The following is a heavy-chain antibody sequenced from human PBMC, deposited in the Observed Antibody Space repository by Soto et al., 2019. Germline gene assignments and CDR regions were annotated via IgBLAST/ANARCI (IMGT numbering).Heavy chain of an antibody. CDR3: AVVAATRGYYYYYGMDF. Sequence: QITLKESGPTLVKPTQTLTLTCTFSGFSLSTSGVGVGWIRQPPGKALEWLALIYWDDDKRYSPSLKSRLTITKDTSKTQVVLTRTNMHPGDTAPYYCAVVAATRGYYYYYGMDFWGQGTTVSVSS. J-gene: IGHJ6*02. CDR2: IYWDDDK. D-gene: IGHD2-15*01. CDR1: GFSLSTSGVG. V-gene: IGHV2-5*02.